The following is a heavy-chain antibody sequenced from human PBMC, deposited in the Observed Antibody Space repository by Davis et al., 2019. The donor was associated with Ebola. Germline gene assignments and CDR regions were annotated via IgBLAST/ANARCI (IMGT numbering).Heavy chain of an antibody. CDR2: INYSGST. D-gene: IGHD2-2*01. CDR3: ARDRKGCTSTSCYYDMDV. CDR1: GGSISSYY. Sequence: SETLSLTCTVSGGSISSYYWSWIRQPPGKGLEWIGYINYSGSTKYNPSLKSRVTIAVDTSKNQLSLKLSSVTAADTTVYYCARDRKGCTSTSCYYDMDVWGQGTTVTVSS. J-gene: IGHJ6*02. V-gene: IGHV4-59*01.